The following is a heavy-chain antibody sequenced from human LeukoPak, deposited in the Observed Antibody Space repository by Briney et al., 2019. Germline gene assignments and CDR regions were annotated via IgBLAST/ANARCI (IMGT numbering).Heavy chain of an antibody. V-gene: IGHV1-69*04. CDR1: GGTFSSYA. CDR2: IIPILGIA. D-gene: IGHD2-2*01. J-gene: IGHJ4*02. Sequence: ASVKVSCKASGGTFSSYAISWVRQAPGQGLKWMGRIIPILGIANYAQKFQGRVTITADKSTSTAYMELSSLRSDDTAVYYCARDLEHCRNIICSNSAYWGQGTLVTVSS. CDR3: ARDLEHCRNIICSNSAY.